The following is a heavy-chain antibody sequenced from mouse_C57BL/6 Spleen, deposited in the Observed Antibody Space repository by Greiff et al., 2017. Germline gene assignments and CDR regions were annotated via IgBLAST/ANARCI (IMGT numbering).Heavy chain of an antibody. J-gene: IGHJ4*01. D-gene: IGHD2-1*01. CDR1: GFTFSSYA. CDR2: ISDGGSYT. Sequence: DVKLVESGGGLVKPGGSLKLSCAASGFTFSSYAMSWVRQTPEKRLEWVATISDGGSYTYYPDNVKGRFTISRDNAKNNLYLQMSHLKSEDTAMYYCARSYGNFPMDYWGQGTSVTVSS. CDR3: ARSYGNFPMDY. V-gene: IGHV5-4*03.